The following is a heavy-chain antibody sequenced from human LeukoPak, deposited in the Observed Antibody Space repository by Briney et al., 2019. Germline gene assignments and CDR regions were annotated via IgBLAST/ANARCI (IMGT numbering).Heavy chain of an antibody. CDR1: GYSLTSYW. CDR3: ARRTSWFKEYNWFDP. V-gene: IGHV5-51*01. CDR2: IYPGDSDT. D-gene: IGHD2-2*01. J-gene: IGHJ5*02. Sequence: GESLKISCKGSGYSLTSYWIGWVRQMPGKGLEWMGIIYPGDSDTRYSPSFQGQVTISADKSISTAYLQWSSLKASDTAMYYCARRTSWFKEYNWFDPWGQGTLVTVSS.